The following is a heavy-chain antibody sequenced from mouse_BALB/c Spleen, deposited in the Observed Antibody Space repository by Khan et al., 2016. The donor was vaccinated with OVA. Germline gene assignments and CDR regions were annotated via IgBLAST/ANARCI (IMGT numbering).Heavy chain of an antibody. Sequence: QMQLEESGAELVRPGTSVKMSCKAAGYTFTNYWIGWINQRPGHGLEWIGDIYPGNGNTNYNEKFKGKATLTADTSSNTAYLQLSSLTSEDPAIYYCARPCYFSTNYATMADWGQGTSVTVSS. V-gene: IGHV1-63*02. D-gene: IGHD1-1*01. CDR1: GYTFTNYW. CDR3: ARPCYFSTNYATMAD. CDR2: IYPGNGNT. J-gene: IGHJ4*01.